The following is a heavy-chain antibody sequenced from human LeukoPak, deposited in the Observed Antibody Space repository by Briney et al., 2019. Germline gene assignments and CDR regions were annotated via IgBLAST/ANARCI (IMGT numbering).Heavy chain of an antibody. CDR1: GGSFSGYY. CDR2: INHSGST. V-gene: IGHV4-34*01. D-gene: IGHD3-22*01. CDR3: ARAWGGYYYAAHYFDY. Sequence: SETLSLTCAVYGGSFSGYYWSWIRQPPGKGLEWIGEINHSGSTNYNPSLKSRVTISVDTSKNQFSLKLSSVTAADTAVYYCARAWGGYYYAAHYFDYWGQGTLVTVSS. J-gene: IGHJ4*02.